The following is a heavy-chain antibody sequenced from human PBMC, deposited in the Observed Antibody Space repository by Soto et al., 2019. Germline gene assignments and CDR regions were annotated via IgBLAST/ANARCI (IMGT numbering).Heavy chain of an antibody. D-gene: IGHD3-10*01. CDR1: GFTFSSYA. CDR3: ADGRRGNFVPYFQH. CDR2: ISGSGGST. Sequence: HPGGCLRLSCAASGFTFSSYARSWVRQAPGKGLEWVSAISGSGGSTYYADSVKGRFTISRDNSKNTLYLQMNSLRAEDTAVYYCADGRRGNFVPYFQHWGQGNLVTSPQ. V-gene: IGHV3-23*01. J-gene: IGHJ1*01.